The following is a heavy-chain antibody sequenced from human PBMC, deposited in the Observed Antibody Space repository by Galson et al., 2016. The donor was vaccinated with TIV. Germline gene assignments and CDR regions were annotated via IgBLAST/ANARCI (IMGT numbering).Heavy chain of an antibody. CDR2: MNPNSGNT. V-gene: IGHV1-8*02. D-gene: IGHD4-17*01. Sequence: SVKVPCKASGYTFTSYDINWVRQATGQGLEWMGWMNPNSGNTGYAQRFRGRVTMTRNTSVRTAYMELSSLRSEDTAVYYCARSGDYGDYWGQGTLVTVSS. CDR1: GYTFTSYD. J-gene: IGHJ4*02. CDR3: ARSGDYGDY.